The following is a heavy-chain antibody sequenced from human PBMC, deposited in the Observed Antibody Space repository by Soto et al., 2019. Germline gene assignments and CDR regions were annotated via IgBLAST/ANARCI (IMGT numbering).Heavy chain of an antibody. CDR1: GFTFSTFS. D-gene: IGHD6-19*01. CDR3: ARDFGWAFDS. Sequence: EVQLVESGGGSVQPGGSLRLSCAASGFTFSTFSMNWVRQAPGRGLEWISYISGGGRPISYADSVKGRFTISRDNAKNSLYPQMDSLTDEDTAEYYCARDFGWAFDSWGQGTLVTVSS. J-gene: IGHJ4*02. V-gene: IGHV3-48*02. CDR2: ISGGGRPI.